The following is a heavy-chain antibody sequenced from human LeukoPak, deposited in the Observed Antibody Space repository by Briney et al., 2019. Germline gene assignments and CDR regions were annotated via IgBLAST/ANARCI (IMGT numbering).Heavy chain of an antibody. V-gene: IGHV1-2*02. Sequence: ASVKASCKASGYTFTGYYMHWVRQAPGQGLEWMGWINPKSGGTNYEQKIQGRVIMTRDTSISTAYMELSSLRADDTAVYYCARHMTTANNWFDPWGQGTLVTVSS. D-gene: IGHD1-1*01. CDR2: INPKSGGT. CDR1: GYTFTGYY. CDR3: ARHMTTANNWFDP. J-gene: IGHJ5*02.